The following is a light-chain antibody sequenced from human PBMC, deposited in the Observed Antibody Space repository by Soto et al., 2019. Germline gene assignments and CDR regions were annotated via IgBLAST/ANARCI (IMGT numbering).Light chain of an antibody. Sequence: DIQVTQSPSFLSASVGDRVTITCRASQGISSYLAWYQHKPGKAPKLLIYSASTLQTGVSSRFSGSGSGTEFTLTISSLQPEDFATYYCQQLKSYPLTFGGGTEVETK. CDR3: QQLKSYPLT. V-gene: IGKV1-9*01. CDR1: QGISSY. CDR2: SAS. J-gene: IGKJ4*01.